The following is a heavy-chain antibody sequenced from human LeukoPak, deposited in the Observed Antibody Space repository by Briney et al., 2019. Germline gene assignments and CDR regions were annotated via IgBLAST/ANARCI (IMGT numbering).Heavy chain of an antibody. J-gene: IGHJ4*02. Sequence: ASVNVSCKASGYTFTDYYMHWVRQAPGQGPEWMGWMNPNSGGTNYAQKFQGRVTMTRDTSITTAYMELSSLRSDDTAVYYCAPRRVAADKGFDYWGQGTLVTVSS. D-gene: IGHD6-19*01. V-gene: IGHV1-2*02. CDR2: MNPNSGGT. CDR3: APRRVAADKGFDY. CDR1: GYTFTDYY.